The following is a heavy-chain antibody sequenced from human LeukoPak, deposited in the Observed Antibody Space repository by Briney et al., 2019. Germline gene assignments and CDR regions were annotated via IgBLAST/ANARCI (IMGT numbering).Heavy chain of an antibody. V-gene: IGHV3-48*03. D-gene: IGHD3-10*02. CDR2: ISSSGSTI. J-gene: IGHJ6*04. CDR3: AELGITMIGGV. CDR1: GFTFSIYE. Sequence: GGSLRLSCAASGFTFSIYEMNGVRQARGKGLEWVSYISSSGSTIYYADSVKGRFTISRDTAKNSLYLQMNSLRAEDMAVYYCAELGITMIGGVCGKGTTVTISS.